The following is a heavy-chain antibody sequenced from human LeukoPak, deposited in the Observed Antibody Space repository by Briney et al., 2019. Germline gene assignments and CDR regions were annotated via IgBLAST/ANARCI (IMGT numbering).Heavy chain of an antibody. CDR1: GFTFSSYA. V-gene: IGHV3-23*01. D-gene: IGHD6-19*01. J-gene: IGHJ5*02. Sequence: PGASLRLSCAASGFTFSSYAMSWVRQAPGKGLEWVSAISGSGGSTYYADSVKGRFTISRDNSKNTLYLQMNSLRAEDTAVYYCAKAGSSGWYYRFDPWGQGTLVTVSS. CDR3: AKAGSSGWYYRFDP. CDR2: ISGSGGST.